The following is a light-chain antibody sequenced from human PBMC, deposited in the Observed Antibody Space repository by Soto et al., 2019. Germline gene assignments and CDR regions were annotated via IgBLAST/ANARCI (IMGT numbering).Light chain of an antibody. CDR1: ESLYTY. CDR3: QEHGNWPRRT. Sequence: EIVLTQSPATLSLSPGERATLSCRASESLYTYLAWFQQKPGQAPRLLIFDTSRRATGVPARFSGSGAGTDYTLTISSLEPEDFVVYYCQEHGNWPRRTFGPGTKVEI. V-gene: IGKV3-11*01. CDR2: DTS. J-gene: IGKJ3*01.